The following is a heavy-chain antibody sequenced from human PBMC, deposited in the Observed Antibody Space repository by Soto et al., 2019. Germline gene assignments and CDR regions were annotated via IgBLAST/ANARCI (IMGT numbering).Heavy chain of an antibody. J-gene: IGHJ4*02. Sequence: GGSLRLSCAASGFTFSSYAMHWVRQAPGKGLEYVSAISSNGGSTYYANSVKGRFTISRDNSKNTLYLQMGSLRAEDMAVYYCARDDSGFSGSHYIDYFNYWGQGALVTVSS. CDR1: GFTFSSYA. D-gene: IGHD1-26*01. CDR3: ARDDSGFSGSHYIDYFNY. V-gene: IGHV3-64*01. CDR2: ISSNGGST.